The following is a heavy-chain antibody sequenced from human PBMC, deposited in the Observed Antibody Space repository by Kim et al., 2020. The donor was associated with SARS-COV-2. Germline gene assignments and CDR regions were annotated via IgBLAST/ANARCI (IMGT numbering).Heavy chain of an antibody. CDR2: INAGNGNT. J-gene: IGHJ3*02. Sequence: ASVKVSCKASGYTFTSYAMHWVRQAPGQRLEWMGWINAGNGNTKYTQKFQGRVTITRDTSASTAYMELSSLRSEDTAVYYCAREVGYSSSWGGFDIWGQGTMVTVSS. CDR3: AREVGYSSSWGGFDI. D-gene: IGHD6-13*01. V-gene: IGHV1-3*01. CDR1: GYTFTSYA.